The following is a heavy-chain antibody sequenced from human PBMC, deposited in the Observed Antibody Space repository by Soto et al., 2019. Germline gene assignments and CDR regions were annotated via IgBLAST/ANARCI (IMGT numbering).Heavy chain of an antibody. D-gene: IGHD1-1*01. J-gene: IGHJ4*02. Sequence: SQTLSLTCAISGDSVSSNSAAWNWIRQSPSRGLEWLGRTYYRSKWYYDYGVSVKSRVTINPDTSKNQFSLQLNSVTPEDTAVYYCAKDRPRRTSGYFFDYWGQGTPVTVSS. CDR1: GDSVSSNSAA. V-gene: IGHV6-1*01. CDR2: TYYRSKWYY. CDR3: AKDRPRRTSGYFFDY.